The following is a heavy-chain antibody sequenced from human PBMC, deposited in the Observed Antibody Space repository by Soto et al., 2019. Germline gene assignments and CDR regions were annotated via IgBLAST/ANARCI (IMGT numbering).Heavy chain of an antibody. CDR2: IDPSDSYT. Sequence: PGESLKISCKGSGYSFTSYWISWVRQMPGKGLEWMGRIDPSDSYTNYSPSFQGHVTISADKSISTAYLQWSSLKASDTAMYYCARSIAVAGQTTYATDFWCQGPTVTLSS. CDR1: GYSFTSYW. CDR3: ARSIAVAGQTTYATDF. V-gene: IGHV5-10-1*01. J-gene: IGHJ6*02. D-gene: IGHD6-19*01.